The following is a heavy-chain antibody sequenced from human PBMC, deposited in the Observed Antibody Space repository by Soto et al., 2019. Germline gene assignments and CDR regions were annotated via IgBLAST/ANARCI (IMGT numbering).Heavy chain of an antibody. J-gene: IGHJ4*02. Sequence: LSLTCTVSGVSISSGVYYWSWIRQAPGKGLEWVSYISSSGSTIYYADSVKGRFTISRSNAKNSLYLQMNSLRDEDTAVYYCAREAYGDYYFDYWGQGTLVTVSS. CDR3: AREAYGDYYFDY. CDR2: ISSSGSTI. CDR1: GVSISSGVYY. V-gene: IGHV3-11*04. D-gene: IGHD4-17*01.